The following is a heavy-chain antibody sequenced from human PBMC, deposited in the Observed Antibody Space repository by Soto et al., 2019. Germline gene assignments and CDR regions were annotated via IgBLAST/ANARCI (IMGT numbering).Heavy chain of an antibody. V-gene: IGHV3-30*18. Sequence: GGSLRLSWAASGFTFSSYVMHWVRQAPGKGLEWVAVISYDGSNKYYADSVKGRFTISRDNSKNTLYLQMNSLRAEDTAVYYCAKDREDIAASPNWFDPWAREPWSPSP. CDR3: AKDREDIAASPNWFDP. CDR1: GFTFSSYV. J-gene: IGHJ5*02. D-gene: IGHD6-13*01. CDR2: ISYDGSNK.